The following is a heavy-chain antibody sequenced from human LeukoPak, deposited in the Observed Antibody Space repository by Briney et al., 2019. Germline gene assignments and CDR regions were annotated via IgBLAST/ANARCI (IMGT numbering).Heavy chain of an antibody. CDR2: ISGSGGST. Sequence: GGSLRLSCAASGFTFSSYAMSWVRRAPGKGREWASAISGSGGSTYYADSVKGRFTISRDNSKNTLYLQMNSLRAEDTAVYYCAKDPGTNWGFSLFDYWGQGTLVTVSS. CDR3: AKDPGTNWGFSLFDY. J-gene: IGHJ4*02. CDR1: GFTFSSYA. V-gene: IGHV3-23*01. D-gene: IGHD7-27*01.